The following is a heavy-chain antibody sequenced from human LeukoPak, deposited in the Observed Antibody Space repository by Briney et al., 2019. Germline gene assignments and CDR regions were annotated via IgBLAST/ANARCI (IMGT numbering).Heavy chain of an antibody. CDR2: INTKTGNP. V-gene: IGHV7-4-1*02. CDR3: AREPVDIVASDGFDI. D-gene: IGHD5-12*01. Sequence: ASVKVSCKASGYTFTSYAMNWVRQAPGQGLEWVGCINTKTGNPRYAQGFTGRVVFSLDTSVSTAYQQMSSLKAEHTAVYYCAREPVDIVASDGFDIWGEGTMVTVSS. CDR1: GYTFTSYA. J-gene: IGHJ3*02.